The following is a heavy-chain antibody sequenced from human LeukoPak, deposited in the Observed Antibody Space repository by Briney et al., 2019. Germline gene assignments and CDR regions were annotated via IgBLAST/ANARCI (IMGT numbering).Heavy chain of an antibody. Sequence: SETLSLTCTVSGGSISSYYWSWIRQPPGKGLEWIGYIYYSGSTNYNPSLKSRVTISVDTSKNQFSLKLSSVTAADTAVYYCASSWDLSGLDYWGQGTLVTVSS. CDR1: GGSISSYY. J-gene: IGHJ4*02. CDR2: IYYSGST. V-gene: IGHV4-59*08. D-gene: IGHD3-10*01. CDR3: ASSWDLSGLDY.